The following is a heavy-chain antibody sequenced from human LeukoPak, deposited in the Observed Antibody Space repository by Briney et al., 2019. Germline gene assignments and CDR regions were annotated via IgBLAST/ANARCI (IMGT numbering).Heavy chain of an antibody. CDR2: ISGSGGST. Sequence: GGSLRLSCAASGFTFNNYAMNWVRQAPGKGLEWVSAISGSGGSTYYADSVKGRFTISRDNSKNTLYLQMNSLRAEDTAVYYCAKAQNLEWLLPNYNFDYWGQGTLVTVSS. D-gene: IGHD3-3*01. CDR1: GFTFNNYA. V-gene: IGHV3-23*01. CDR3: AKAQNLEWLLPNYNFDY. J-gene: IGHJ4*02.